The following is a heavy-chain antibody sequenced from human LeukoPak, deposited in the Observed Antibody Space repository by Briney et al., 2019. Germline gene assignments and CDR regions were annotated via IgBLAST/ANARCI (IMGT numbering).Heavy chain of an antibody. CDR3: AKVRRVDWFGESYYMDV. V-gene: IGHV3-30*02. J-gene: IGHJ6*03. CDR2: IHYDGSNK. D-gene: IGHD3-10*01. Sequence: GGSLRLSCTASGFIFNSYGIHWVRQAPGKGLEWVAFIHYDGSNKYYADSVKGRFTISRDNSKNTLYLQMNSLRAEDTAVYYCAKVRRVDWFGESYYMDVWGKGTTVTISS. CDR1: GFIFNSYG.